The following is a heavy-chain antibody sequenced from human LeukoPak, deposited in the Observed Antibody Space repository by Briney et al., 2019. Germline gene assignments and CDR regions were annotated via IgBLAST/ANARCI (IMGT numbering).Heavy chain of an antibody. V-gene: IGHV1-2*02. CDR2: INPNSGGT. CDR1: GYTFTGYY. CDR3: TSKITRIAARPNDAFDI. D-gene: IGHD6-6*01. J-gene: IGHJ3*02. Sequence: ASVKVSCKASGYTFTGYYMHWVRQAPGQGLEWMGWINPNSGGTNYAQKLQGRVTMTRDTSISTAYMELSRLRSDDTAVYYCTSKITRIAARPNDAFDIWGQGTMVTVSS.